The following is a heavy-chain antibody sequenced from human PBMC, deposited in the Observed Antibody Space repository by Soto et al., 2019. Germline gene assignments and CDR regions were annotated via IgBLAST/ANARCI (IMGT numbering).Heavy chain of an antibody. CDR2: IYTSGAA. Sequence: LRLSCAGSGFTVSNNYMTWVRQPPGKGLEWVSIIYTSGAAYYADSVKGRFTISRDRSQNTVFLQMNNLTAQDTAIYYCARTPFITATYAYYFAYWGQGTLVTVSS. CDR3: ARTPFITATYAYYFAY. CDR1: GFTVSNNY. V-gene: IGHV3-53*01. J-gene: IGHJ4*02. D-gene: IGHD3-22*01.